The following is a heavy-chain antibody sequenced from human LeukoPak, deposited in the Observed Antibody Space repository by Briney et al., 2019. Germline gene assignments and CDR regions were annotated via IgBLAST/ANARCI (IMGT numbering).Heavy chain of an antibody. CDR2: ISYSGST. D-gene: IGHD1-26*01. V-gene: IGHV4-59*01. Sequence: SETLSLTCTVSGGSISSYYWSWIRQPPGKGLEWIGYISYSGSTKYNPSLKSRVTMSVDTSKNQFSLKLNSVTAADTAVYYCARMYSGTSYYFDYWGQGTLVTVSS. CDR3: ARMYSGTSYYFDY. CDR1: GGSISSYY. J-gene: IGHJ4*02.